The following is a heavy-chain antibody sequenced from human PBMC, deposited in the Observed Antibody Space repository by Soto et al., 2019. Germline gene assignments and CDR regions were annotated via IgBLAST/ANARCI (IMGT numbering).Heavy chain of an antibody. Sequence: GSLRLSCAASGFTFSSYAMSWVRQAPGKGLEWVSAISGSGGSTYYADSVKGRFTISRDNSKNTLYLQMNSLRAEDTAVYYCAKEFPSTLTLYYYYGMDVWGQGTTVTVSS. V-gene: IGHV3-23*01. D-gene: IGHD2-15*01. CDR3: AKEFPSTLTLYYYYGMDV. CDR2: ISGSGGST. J-gene: IGHJ6*02. CDR1: GFTFSSYA.